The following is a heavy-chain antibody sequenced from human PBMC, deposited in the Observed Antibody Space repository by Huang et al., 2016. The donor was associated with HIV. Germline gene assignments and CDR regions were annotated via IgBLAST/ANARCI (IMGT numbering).Heavy chain of an antibody. J-gene: IGHJ3*02. Sequence: QVQLVQSGAEVTKPGASVKVSCKVSGYTLTELSIHWVRQAPGKGLEGMGGFAPEQGETIYAQNFQGRVTMTEDTSTDTAYMELHSLRPEDTAVYYCAAGYDTYYDIWGQGTMVIASS. D-gene: IGHD2-21*01. V-gene: IGHV1-24*01. CDR1: GYTLTELS. CDR2: FAPEQGET. CDR3: AAGYDTYYDI.